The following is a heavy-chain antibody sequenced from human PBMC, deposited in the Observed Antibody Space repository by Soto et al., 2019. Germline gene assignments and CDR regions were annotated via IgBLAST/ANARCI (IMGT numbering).Heavy chain of an antibody. CDR1: GFTFSSYA. J-gene: IGHJ4*01. CDR2: ISNNGGSA. D-gene: IGHD2-8*01. Sequence: EVQLVESGGGLVQPGGSLRLSCAASGFTFSSYAMHWVRQAPGKGLEYVSAISNNGGSAFYANSVKGRFTISRDNSKNTLYLQMGSLRAEDMAVYYCARDRCTNGVCYAPSDYWGHGTLVTVSS. V-gene: IGHV3-64*01. CDR3: ARDRCTNGVCYAPSDY.